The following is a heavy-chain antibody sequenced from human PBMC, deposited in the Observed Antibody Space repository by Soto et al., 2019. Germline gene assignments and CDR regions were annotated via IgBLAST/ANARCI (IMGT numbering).Heavy chain of an antibody. D-gene: IGHD6-13*01. CDR1: GYTFTGYY. CDR3: ARAGSGIAAAGRYAFDI. Sequence: ASVKVSCKASGYTFTGYYMHWVRQAPGQGLEWMGWINPNSGGTNYAQKIQGWVTMTRDTSISTAYMELSRLRSDDTAVYYCARAGSGIAAAGRYAFDIWGQGTMVTVSS. J-gene: IGHJ3*02. CDR2: INPNSGGT. V-gene: IGHV1-2*04.